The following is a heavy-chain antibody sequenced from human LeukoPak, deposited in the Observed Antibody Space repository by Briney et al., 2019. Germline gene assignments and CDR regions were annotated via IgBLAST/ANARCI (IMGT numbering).Heavy chain of an antibody. Sequence: SETLSLICTVSGCSISTYYWNWIRKSPGKGLEWIGFMQHDGNNRYNPPLRGRVTIILDASKNQISLKLSSVTAADTAVYYCARDGQHTYGRYFAYWGQGILVTVSS. D-gene: IGHD3-16*02. CDR2: MQHDGNN. CDR3: ARDGQHTYGRYFAY. J-gene: IGHJ4*02. CDR1: GCSISTYY. V-gene: IGHV4-59*01.